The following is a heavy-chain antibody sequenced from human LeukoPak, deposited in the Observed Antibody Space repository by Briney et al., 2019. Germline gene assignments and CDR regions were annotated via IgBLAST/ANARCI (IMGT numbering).Heavy chain of an antibody. CDR2: INHSGST. J-gene: IGHJ2*01. Sequence: SETLSLTCAVYGGSFSGYYWSWIRQPPGKGLEWIGEINHSGSTNYNPSLKSRVTISVDTSKNQFSLKLSSVTAADTAVYYCARSYSRYFDLWGRGTLVTVSS. CDR1: GGSFSGYY. D-gene: IGHD2-15*01. CDR3: ARSYSRYFDL. V-gene: IGHV4-34*01.